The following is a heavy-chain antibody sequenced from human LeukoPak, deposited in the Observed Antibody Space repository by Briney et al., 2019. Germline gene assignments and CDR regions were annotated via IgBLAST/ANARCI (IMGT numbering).Heavy chain of an antibody. J-gene: IGHJ4*02. D-gene: IGHD2-8*02. CDR2: IEHEGSER. CDR1: GLTSCSYW. V-gene: IGHV3-7*03. Sequence: RGSLRLSCAASGLTSCSYWMCWGCHTPRQGLGWVANIEHEGSERNYMESVKGRLTLSRDKGKNLLHLQMNNLRAEDTAVYYCAAGTGWTSEYWGQGILVTVSS. CDR3: AAGTGWTSEY.